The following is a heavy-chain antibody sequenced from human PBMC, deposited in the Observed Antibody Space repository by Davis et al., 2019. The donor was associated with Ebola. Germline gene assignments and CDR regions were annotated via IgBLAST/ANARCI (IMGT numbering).Heavy chain of an antibody. CDR1: GFTFSSYG. V-gene: IGHV3-30*03. CDR2: ISYDGSNK. CDR3: ARVGRGVVGATSDY. D-gene: IGHD1-26*01. Sequence: GESLKISCAASGFTFSSYGMRWVRQAPGKGLEWVAVISYDGSNKYYADSVKGRFTISRDNSKNTLYLQMNSLRAEDTAVYYCARVGRGVVGATSDYWGQGTLVTVSS. J-gene: IGHJ4*02.